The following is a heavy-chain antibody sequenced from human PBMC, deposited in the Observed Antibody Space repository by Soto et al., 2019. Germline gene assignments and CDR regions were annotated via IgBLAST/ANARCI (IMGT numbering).Heavy chain of an antibody. CDR3: ARVDGDYGAVDV. CDR1: GFTFSSYD. D-gene: IGHD4-17*01. Sequence: GGSLRLSCAASGFTFSSYDMHWVRQATGKGLEWVSAIGTAGDTYYPGSVKGRFTISRENAKNSLYLQMNSLGAGDTAVYYCARVDGDYGAVDVWGKGTTVTVSS. J-gene: IGHJ6*04. CDR2: IGTAGDT. V-gene: IGHV3-13*01.